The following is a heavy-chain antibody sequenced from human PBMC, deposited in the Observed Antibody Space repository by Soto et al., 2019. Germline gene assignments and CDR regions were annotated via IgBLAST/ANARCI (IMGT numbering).Heavy chain of an antibody. CDR2: ISSSSSYV. CDR1: GFTFSRYS. Sequence: LRLSCAASGFTFSRYSMNWVRQAPGKGLEWVSSISSSSSYVYYADSVKGRFAISRDNAKNSLYLQMNSLRAEDTAVYYCARDTKYYYYYGMDVWGQGTTVTVSS. J-gene: IGHJ6*02. CDR3: ARDTKYYYYYGMDV. D-gene: IGHD2-8*01. V-gene: IGHV3-21*01.